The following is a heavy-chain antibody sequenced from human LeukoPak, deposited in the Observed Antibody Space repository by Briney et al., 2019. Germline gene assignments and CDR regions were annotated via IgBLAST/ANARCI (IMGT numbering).Heavy chain of an antibody. D-gene: IGHD3-3*01. J-gene: IGHJ6*02. CDR2: ISGSGGST. Sequence: SGGSLRLSCAASGFTFSSYAMSWVRQAPGKGLEWVSAISGSGGSTYYADSVKGRFTISRDNSKNTLYLQMNSLRAEDTAVYYCARRFLEWDNYYYGMDVWGQGTTVTVSS. CDR3: ARRFLEWDNYYYGMDV. CDR1: GFTFSSYA. V-gene: IGHV3-23*01.